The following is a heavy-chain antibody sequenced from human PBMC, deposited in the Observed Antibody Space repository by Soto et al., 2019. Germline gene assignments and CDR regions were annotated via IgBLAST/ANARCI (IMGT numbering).Heavy chain of an antibody. D-gene: IGHD3-10*01. Sequence: QVQLQESGPGLVKPSQTLSLTCTVSGGSISSGGYYWSWIRQHPGKGLEWIGYIYYSGSTYYNPSLKSRVTISVDTSKNQFSLKLSSVTAADTAVYYCARDCYGSGSYYRRDEAFDIWGQGTMVTVSS. CDR3: ARDCYGSGSYYRRDEAFDI. CDR1: GGSISSGGYY. CDR2: IYYSGST. V-gene: IGHV4-31*03. J-gene: IGHJ3*02.